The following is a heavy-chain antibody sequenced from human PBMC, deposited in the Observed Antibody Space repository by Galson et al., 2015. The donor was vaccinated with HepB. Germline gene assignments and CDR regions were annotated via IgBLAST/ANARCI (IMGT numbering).Heavy chain of an antibody. CDR2: INVYNGNT. J-gene: IGHJ4*02. D-gene: IGHD6-19*01. V-gene: IGHV1-18*01. CDR3: ARSPRGAIVVGRHEY. Sequence: SVKVSCKAAGYTFSNYGIIWVRQAPRQGLEWMRWINVYNGNTNYAQKFQDRVTITTDTPANTAYMDVRSLRSDDTDIYYCARSPRGAIVVGRHEYWGQGTLVTISS. CDR1: GYTFSNYG.